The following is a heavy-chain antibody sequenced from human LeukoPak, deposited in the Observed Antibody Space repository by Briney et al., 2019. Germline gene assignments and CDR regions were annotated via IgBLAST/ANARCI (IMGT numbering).Heavy chain of an antibody. Sequence: GGSLRLSCAASGFTFDDYAMHWVRQAPGKGLEWVSLISGDGGSTYYADSVKGRFTISRDNSKNSLYLQMNSLRTEDTALYYCAVAAAGFYYYYYMDVWGKGTTATVSS. CDR3: AVAAAGFYYYYYMDV. CDR2: ISGDGGST. D-gene: IGHD6-13*01. V-gene: IGHV3-43*02. J-gene: IGHJ6*03. CDR1: GFTFDDYA.